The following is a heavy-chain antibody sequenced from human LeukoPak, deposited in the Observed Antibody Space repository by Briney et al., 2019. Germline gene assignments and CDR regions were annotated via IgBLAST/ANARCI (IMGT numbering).Heavy chain of an antibody. Sequence: GRSLRLSCAASGFTFSSYAMHWVRQAPGKGPEWVAVISYDGSNKYYADSVKGRFTISRDNSKNTLYLQMNSLRAEDTAVYYCARASITMIVVDYWGQGTLVTVSS. CDR3: ARASITMIVVDY. J-gene: IGHJ4*02. D-gene: IGHD3-22*01. CDR2: ISYDGSNK. V-gene: IGHV3-30*04. CDR1: GFTFSSYA.